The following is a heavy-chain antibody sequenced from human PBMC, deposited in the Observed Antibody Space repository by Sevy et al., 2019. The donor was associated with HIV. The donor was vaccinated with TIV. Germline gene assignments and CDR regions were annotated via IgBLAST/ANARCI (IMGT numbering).Heavy chain of an antibody. CDR2: IWYEGINK. CDR1: GLAFRTYG. D-gene: IGHD3-10*01. CDR3: AIERWSSGIDY. Sequence: GGSLRLSCPASGLAFRTYGMHWVRQAPGKGLEWVAIIWYEGINKDYAEPVKDRFTISRDNSKNTLYLQMNSLRVDETAVYYCAIERWSSGIDYWGQGTLVTVSS. V-gene: IGHV3-33*01. J-gene: IGHJ4*01.